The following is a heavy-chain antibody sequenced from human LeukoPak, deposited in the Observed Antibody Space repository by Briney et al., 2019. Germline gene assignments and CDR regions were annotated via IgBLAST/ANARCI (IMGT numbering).Heavy chain of an antibody. CDR2: INPYNGNT. J-gene: IGHJ3*02. CDR1: GYTFTGYY. D-gene: IGHD6-19*01. V-gene: IGHV1-18*04. CDR3: ARKLMSATREEYSSGNGYDI. Sequence: GASVKVSCKASGYTFTGYYMHWVRQAPGQGLEWMGWINPYNGNTNYAQKLQGRVTMTTDTSTSTAYMELRSLRSDDTAVYYCARKLMSATREEYSSGNGYDIWGQGTMVTVSS.